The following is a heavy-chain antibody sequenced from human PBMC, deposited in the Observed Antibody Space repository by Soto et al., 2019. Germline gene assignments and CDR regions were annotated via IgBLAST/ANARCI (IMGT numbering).Heavy chain of an antibody. CDR3: ARRRQQLIYGIDV. Sequence: PGESLKIYCKGSGYSFTRYWIGWVRQMPGKGLEWMGIIYPGDSDTRYSPSFQGQVTISADKSISTAYLQWSSLKASDTAMYYCARRRQQLIYGIDVWGQGTTVTVSS. CDR1: GYSFTRYW. V-gene: IGHV5-51*01. CDR2: IYPGDSDT. D-gene: IGHD6-13*01. J-gene: IGHJ6*02.